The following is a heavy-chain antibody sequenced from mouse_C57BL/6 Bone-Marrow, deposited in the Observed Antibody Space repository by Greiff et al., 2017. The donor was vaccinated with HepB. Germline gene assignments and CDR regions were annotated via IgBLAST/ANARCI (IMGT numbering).Heavy chain of an antibody. D-gene: IGHD1-1*01. CDR2: IDPNSGGT. CDR1: GYTFTSYW. CDR3: AISRWYGSSYAGYFDV. V-gene: IGHV1-72*01. J-gene: IGHJ1*03. Sequence: QVQLQQPGAELVKPGASVKLSCKASGYTFTSYWMHWVKQRPGRGLEWIGRIDPNSGGTKYNEKFKSKATLTVDKPSSTAYMQLSSLTSEDSAVDYCAISRWYGSSYAGYFDVWGTGTTVTVSS.